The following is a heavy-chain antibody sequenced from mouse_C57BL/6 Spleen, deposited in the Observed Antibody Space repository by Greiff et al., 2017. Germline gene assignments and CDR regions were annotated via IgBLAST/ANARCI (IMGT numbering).Heavy chain of an antibody. Sequence: EVQVVESGGDLVKPGGSLKLSCAASGFTFSSYGMSWVRQTPDKRLEWVATISSGGSYTYYPDSVKGRFTISRDNAKNTLYLQMSSLKSEDTAMYYCARRGITTVVATDAMDYWGQGTSVTVSS. J-gene: IGHJ4*01. V-gene: IGHV5-6*01. CDR2: ISSGGSYT. CDR3: ARRGITTVVATDAMDY. D-gene: IGHD1-1*01. CDR1: GFTFSSYG.